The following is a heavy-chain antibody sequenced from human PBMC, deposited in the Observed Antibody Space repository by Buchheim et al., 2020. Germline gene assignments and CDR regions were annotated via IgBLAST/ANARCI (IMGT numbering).Heavy chain of an antibody. V-gene: IGHV4-34*01. J-gene: IGHJ4*02. CDR1: GGSFSGYY. Sequence: QVQLQQWGAGLLKPSETLSLTCAVYGGSFSGYYWSWIRQPPGKGLEWIGEINHSGSTNYNPSLKSRVTISVDTSKKQVSLKLSCVTAADTAVYYCARGRGYDSSGYGPLYYFDYWGQGTL. D-gene: IGHD3-22*01. CDR2: INHSGST. CDR3: ARGRGYDSSGYGPLYYFDY.